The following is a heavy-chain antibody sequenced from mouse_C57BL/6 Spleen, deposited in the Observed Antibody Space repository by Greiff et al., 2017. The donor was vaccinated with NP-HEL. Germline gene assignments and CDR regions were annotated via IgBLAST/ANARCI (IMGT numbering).Heavy chain of an antibody. CDR1: GYAFSSSW. V-gene: IGHV1-82*01. D-gene: IGHD4-1*01. CDR3: AKGNWGPYYFDY. CDR2: IYPGDGDT. Sequence: QVQLQQSGPELVKPGASVKISCKASGYAFSSSWMNWVKQRPGKGLEWIGRIYPGDGDTNYNGKFKGKATLTADKSSSTAYMQLSSLTSEDSAVYFCAKGNWGPYYFDYWGQGTTLTVSS. J-gene: IGHJ2*01.